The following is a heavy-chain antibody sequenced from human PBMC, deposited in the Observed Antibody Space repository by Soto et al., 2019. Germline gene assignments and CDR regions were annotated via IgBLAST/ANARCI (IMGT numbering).Heavy chain of an antibody. Sequence: QVQLVQSGAEVKKPGSSVKVSCKASGGTFSRYTISWVRQAPGQGLEWMGRIIPILDIPNYAQNFQGRVTITADKATSTTYMDLSSLRSDDTAVYYYASHFTGVLVLGASRPGGDNYGWDVWGQGTTVTVSS. CDR2: IIPILDIP. V-gene: IGHV1-69*02. CDR3: ASHFTGVLVLGASRPGGDNYGWDV. D-gene: IGHD2-15*01. J-gene: IGHJ6*02. CDR1: GGTFSRYT.